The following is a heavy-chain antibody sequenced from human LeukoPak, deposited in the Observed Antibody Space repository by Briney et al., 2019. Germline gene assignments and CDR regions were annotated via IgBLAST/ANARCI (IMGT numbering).Heavy chain of an antibody. V-gene: IGHV1-2*02. J-gene: IGHJ4*02. Sequence: GASVKVSCKASGYTFTDYYMHWVRQAPGQGLEWMGWINPNSGGTNYAQKFQGRVTMTRDTFISTAYMELRRVRSDDTAVYYCARGGRSIFGVADYWGQGTLVTVSS. CDR1: GYTFTDYY. CDR2: INPNSGGT. D-gene: IGHD3-3*01. CDR3: ARGGRSIFGVADY.